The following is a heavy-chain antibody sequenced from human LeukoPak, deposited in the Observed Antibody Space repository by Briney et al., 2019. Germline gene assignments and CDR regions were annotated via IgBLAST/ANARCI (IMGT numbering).Heavy chain of an antibody. CDR2: IIPIFGTE. Sequence: GASVKVSCKASGGTFSSYAISWVRQAPGQGLEWMGGIIPIFGTENYAQKFQGRVTITTDESTSTAYMELSSLRSEDTAVYYCARGRAPDWYFDLWGRGTLVTVSS. CDR3: ARGRAPDWYFDL. V-gene: IGHV1-69*05. CDR1: GGTFSSYA. J-gene: IGHJ2*01. D-gene: IGHD1-26*01.